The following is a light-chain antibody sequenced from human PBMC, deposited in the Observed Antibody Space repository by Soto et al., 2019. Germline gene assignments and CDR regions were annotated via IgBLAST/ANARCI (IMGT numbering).Light chain of an antibody. V-gene: IGKV3-20*01. CDR2: GAS. CDR3: QQYGSSPLT. J-gene: IGKJ4*01. CDR1: QSVSSSY. Sequence: EIVLTQSPGTLSLPPGERATLSCRASQSVSSSYLAWYQQKPGQAPRLLIYGASSRATGIPARFSGSGAGTDVTLTISRLEPEDCAVYYCQQYGSSPLTFGGGTQVEIK.